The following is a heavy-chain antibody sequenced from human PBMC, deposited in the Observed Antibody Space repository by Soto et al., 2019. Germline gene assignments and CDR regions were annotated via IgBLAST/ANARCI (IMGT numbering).Heavy chain of an antibody. CDR2: IWYDESNK. CDR3: ARAGSYDAFDI. V-gene: IGHV3-33*01. CDR1: GFTFSSYG. Sequence: GGSLRLSCAASGFTFSSYGMHWVRQAPGKGLEWVAVIWYDESNKYYADSVKGRFTISRDNSKNTLYLQMNSLRAEDTAVYYCARAGSYDAFDIWGQGTMVTVSS. J-gene: IGHJ3*02. D-gene: IGHD1-26*01.